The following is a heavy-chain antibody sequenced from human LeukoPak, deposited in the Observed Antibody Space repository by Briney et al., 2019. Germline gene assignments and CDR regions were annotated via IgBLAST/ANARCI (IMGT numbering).Heavy chain of an antibody. CDR2: IYPGDSDT. Sequence: GESLKISCKDSGYSFTTYWIAWVRQMPGKGLEWMGIIYPGDSDTTYSPSFQGQVTISADKSISTAYLQWNSLKASDTAMYYCARLTAVVTFDYWGQGTLVTVSS. V-gene: IGHV5-51*01. D-gene: IGHD4-23*01. CDR3: ARLTAVVTFDY. CDR1: GYSFTTYW. J-gene: IGHJ4*02.